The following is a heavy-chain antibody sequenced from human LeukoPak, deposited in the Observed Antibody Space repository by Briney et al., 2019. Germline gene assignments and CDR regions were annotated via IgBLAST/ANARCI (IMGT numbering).Heavy chain of an antibody. CDR3: AKDMEDSSAWYFDY. CDR1: GFTFNSYG. Sequence: GGSLRPSCAASGFTFNSYGMNWVRQAPGKGLEWVAFIRYDGSNKYYADSVKGRFTISRDNSKNTLYLQMNSLRAEDTAVYYCAKDMEDSSAWYFDYWGQGTLVTVSS. V-gene: IGHV3-30*02. D-gene: IGHD3-22*01. CDR2: IRYDGSNK. J-gene: IGHJ4*02.